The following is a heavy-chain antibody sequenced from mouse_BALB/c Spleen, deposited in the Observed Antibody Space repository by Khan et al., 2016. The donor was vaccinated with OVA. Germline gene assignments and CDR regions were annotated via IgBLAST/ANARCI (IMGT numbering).Heavy chain of an antibody. Sequence: QVQLKQSGAELVRPGASVKLSCKTSGYIFTSYWIHWVKQRSGQGLEWIARIYPGTDNTYYDAKLKDKATLTADKSSSTAYLQLSSLKSEDSAVYCCAREEALYYFDYWGQGTTLTVSS. CDR3: AREEALYYFDY. D-gene: IGHD1-1*01. CDR1: GYIFTSYW. J-gene: IGHJ2*01. CDR2: IYPGTDNT. V-gene: IGHV1-76*01.